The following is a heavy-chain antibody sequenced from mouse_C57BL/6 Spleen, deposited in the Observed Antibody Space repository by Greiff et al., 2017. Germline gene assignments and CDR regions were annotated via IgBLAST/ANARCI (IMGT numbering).Heavy chain of an antibody. CDR3: TRGLITTVVARAMDY. CDR2: IDPETGGT. V-gene: IGHV1-15*01. Sequence: QVQLQQSGAELVRPGASVTLSCKASGYTFTDYEMHWVKQTPVHGLEWIGAIDPETGGTAYNQKFKGKAILTADKSSSTAYMELRSLTSEDSAVYYCTRGLITTVVARAMDYWGQGTSVTVSS. D-gene: IGHD1-1*01. J-gene: IGHJ4*01. CDR1: GYTFTDYE.